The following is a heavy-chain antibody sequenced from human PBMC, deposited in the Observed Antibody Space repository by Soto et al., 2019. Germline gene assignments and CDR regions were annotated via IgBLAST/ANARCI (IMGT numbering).Heavy chain of an antibody. V-gene: IGHV3-7*04. Sequence: EVQLVESGGGLVQPGGSLRLSCAASGFTFSRHWMSWVRQAPGKGLEWVANIKQDGSEKYYVDSVKGRFTISRDNAKDSLYVQMNSLRVDDTAMYYCARHGGYYFDYWGQGTLVTVSS. CDR2: IKQDGSEK. CDR3: ARHGGYYFDY. J-gene: IGHJ4*02. D-gene: IGHD4-17*01. CDR1: GFTFSRHW.